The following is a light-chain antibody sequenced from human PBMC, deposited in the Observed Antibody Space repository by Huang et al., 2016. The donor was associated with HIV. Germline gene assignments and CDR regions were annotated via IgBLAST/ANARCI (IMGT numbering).Light chain of an antibody. CDR1: QSVSSSY. V-gene: IGKV3-20*01. CDR3: QQYGSSPPT. CDR2: GES. Sequence: EIVLTQSPGTLSLSPGERATLSCRARQSVSSSYLAWYQQKPGQAPRRLIYGESSRATGIPDRFSGSGSGTDFTLTISRLEPEDFAVYFCQQYGSSPPTFGQGTKVEIK. J-gene: IGKJ1*01.